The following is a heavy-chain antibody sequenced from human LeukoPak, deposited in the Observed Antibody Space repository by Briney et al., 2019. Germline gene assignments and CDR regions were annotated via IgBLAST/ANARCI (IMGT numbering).Heavy chain of an antibody. V-gene: IGHV3-48*01. CDR1: GFTFSSYG. Sequence: GGTLRLSCAASGFTFSSYGMSWVRQAPGKGLEWVSYISSSSSTIYYADSVKGRFTISRDNAKNSLYLQMNSLRAEDTAVYYCARGVRGFDIWGQGTMVTVSS. CDR3: ARGVRGFDI. J-gene: IGHJ3*02. CDR2: ISSSSSTI.